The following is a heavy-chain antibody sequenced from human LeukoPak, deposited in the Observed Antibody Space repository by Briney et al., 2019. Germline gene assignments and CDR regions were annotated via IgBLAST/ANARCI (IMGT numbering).Heavy chain of an antibody. V-gene: IGHV4-4*02. CDR3: AREGGPYRPLDY. CDR1: GGSITSTNY. CDR2: VNLQGSI. Sequence: SGTLSLTCGVSGGSITSTNYWTWVRQPPGKGLEWIGEVNLQGSINYNPSLMGRVAISVDMSEDHISLQLTSVTAADTAVYYCAREGGPYRPLDYSGQGTLVTVYS. J-gene: IGHJ4*02.